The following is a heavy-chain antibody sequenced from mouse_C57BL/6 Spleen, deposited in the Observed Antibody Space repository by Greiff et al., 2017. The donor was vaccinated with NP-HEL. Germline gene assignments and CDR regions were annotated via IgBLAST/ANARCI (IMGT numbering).Heavy chain of an antibody. CDR1: GYSFTGYY. Sequence: EVQLQESGPELVKPGASVKISCKASGYSFTGYYMNWVKQSPEKSLEWIGEINPSTGGTTYNQKFKAKATLTVDKSSSTAYMQLKSLTSEDSAVYYCARLDGTGYFDYWGQGTTLTVSS. J-gene: IGHJ2*01. CDR3: ARLDGTGYFDY. V-gene: IGHV1-42*01. CDR2: INPSTGGT. D-gene: IGHD4-1*01.